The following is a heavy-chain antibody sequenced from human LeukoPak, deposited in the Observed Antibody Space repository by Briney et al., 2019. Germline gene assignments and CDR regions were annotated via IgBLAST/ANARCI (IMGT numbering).Heavy chain of an antibody. D-gene: IGHD3-9*01. CDR1: GFTFSSYS. CDR2: IKQDGSEK. Sequence: GGSLRLSCAASGFTFSSYSMNWVRQAPGKGLEWVANIKQDGSEKYYVDSVKGRFTISRDNAKNSLYLQMNSLRAEDTAVYYCARDSNILTGYYIFDYWGQGTLVTVSS. V-gene: IGHV3-7*01. J-gene: IGHJ4*02. CDR3: ARDSNILTGYYIFDY.